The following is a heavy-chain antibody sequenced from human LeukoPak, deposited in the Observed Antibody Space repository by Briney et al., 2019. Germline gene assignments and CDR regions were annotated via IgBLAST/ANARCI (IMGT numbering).Heavy chain of an antibody. J-gene: IGHJ4*02. V-gene: IGHV3-66*01. CDR1: GFTVSSNF. CDR2: IYSGGST. Sequence: GGSLRLSCAASGFTVSSNFMSWVRQAPGKGLEWVSVIYSGGSTYYADSVRGRFSISRDNSKNTLYLQMNSLRAEDTAVYYCARASYDSSDYGDSWRYYFDYWGQGTLVTVSS. CDR3: ARASYDSSDYGDSWRYYFDY. D-gene: IGHD4-17*01.